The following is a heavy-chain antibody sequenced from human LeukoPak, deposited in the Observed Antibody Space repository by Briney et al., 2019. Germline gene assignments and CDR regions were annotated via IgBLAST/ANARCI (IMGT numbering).Heavy chain of an antibody. V-gene: IGHV3-15*01. J-gene: IGHJ4*02. CDR2: IKSKTDGGTT. CDR3: TTGIAVVPAAMDRVDY. Sequence: GGSLRLSCAASGFTFSNAWMSWVRQAPGKGLEWVGRIKSKTDGGTTDYAAPVKGRFTISRDDSKNTLYLQMNSLKTEDTAVYYCTTGIAVVPAAMDRVDYWGQGTLVTVSS. D-gene: IGHD2-2*01. CDR1: GFTFSNAW.